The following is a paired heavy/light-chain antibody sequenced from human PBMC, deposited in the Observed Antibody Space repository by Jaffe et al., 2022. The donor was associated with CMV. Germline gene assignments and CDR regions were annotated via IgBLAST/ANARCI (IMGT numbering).Heavy chain of an antibody. V-gene: IGHV3-15*01. Sequence: EVQLVESGGGLVEPGGSLKLSCAASGFTFNNAWLSWVRQAPGKGLEWVGRIKSKTDGATTDSAAPVKGRFTISRDDSKDTLYLQMSSLKTEDTAVYYCTTDTSLGSFDSWGRGTLVSVSS. CDR2: IKSKTDGATT. CDR1: GFTFNNAW. CDR3: TTDTSLGSFDS. J-gene: IGHJ4*02. D-gene: IGHD1-26*01.
Light chain of an antibody. J-gene: IGLJ3*02. CDR3: CSYAGSSTYVM. V-gene: IGLV2-23*02. Sequence: QSALTQPASVSGSPGQSITISCTGTSSDIGGYDLVSWYQQHPGKAPKLVIYEVSRRPSGISSRFSGSKSGNTASLTISGLQAEDESDYYCCSYAGSSTYVMFGGGTKVTVL. CDR1: SSDIGGYDL. CDR2: EVS.